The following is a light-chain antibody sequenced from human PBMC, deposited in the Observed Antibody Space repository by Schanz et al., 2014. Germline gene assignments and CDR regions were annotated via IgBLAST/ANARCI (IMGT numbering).Light chain of an antibody. CDR3: CSYADSSTWV. CDR2: EVS. V-gene: IGLV2-23*02. J-gene: IGLJ3*02. Sequence: QSALTQPPSASGSPGQSVTFSCTGTSSDVGGYNYVSWYQQHPGKAPKLMIYEVSKRPSGVSNRFSGSRSGSTASLTISGLQAEDEADYYCCSYADSSTWVFGGGTKLTVL. CDR1: SSDVGGYNY.